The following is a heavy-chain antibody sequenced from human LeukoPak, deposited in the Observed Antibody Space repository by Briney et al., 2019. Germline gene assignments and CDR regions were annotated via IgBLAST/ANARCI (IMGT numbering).Heavy chain of an antibody. Sequence: GGSLRLSCAASGFTFSNYGMNWVRQAPGKGLEWVSRISGTGGTTFYADSVKGRFTISRDNAKNSLYLQMNSLRAEDTAVYYCARTYGDYVQDFDYWGQGTLVTVSS. CDR3: ARTYGDYVQDFDY. D-gene: IGHD4-17*01. CDR2: ISGTGGTT. V-gene: IGHV3-21*01. J-gene: IGHJ4*02. CDR1: GFTFSNYG.